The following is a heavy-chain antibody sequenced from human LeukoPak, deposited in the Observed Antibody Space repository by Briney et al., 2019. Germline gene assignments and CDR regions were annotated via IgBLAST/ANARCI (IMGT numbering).Heavy chain of an antibody. J-gene: IGHJ4*02. V-gene: IGHV3-7*01. D-gene: IGHD4-11*01. CDR1: GFTFTNFW. CDR2: IRPDGSNQ. CDR3: AGRDSARNPWAY. Sequence: GGSLRLSCAASGFTFTNFWMNWIRRAPGRGLEWVANIRPDGSNQFYVDSVKGRFTISRDNAKNSVYLQMNSLRADDTAVYYCAGRDSARNPWAYWGQGTLVTVST.